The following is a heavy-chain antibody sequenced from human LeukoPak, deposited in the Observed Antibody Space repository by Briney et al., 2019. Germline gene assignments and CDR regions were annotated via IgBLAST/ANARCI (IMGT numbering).Heavy chain of an antibody. D-gene: IGHD5-18*01. J-gene: IGHJ4*02. CDR2: IYHTGST. V-gene: IGHV4-38-2*02. CDR1: GYSISSGYY. CDR3: ARGRVGNGYSYGPSDY. Sequence: SETLSLTCIVSGYSISSGYYWGWIRQPPGNGLEWIGNIYHTGSTYYNPSLKSRVTISVDTSKNQFSLRLSSVTAADTAVYYCARGRVGNGYSYGPSDYWGQGTLVTVSS.